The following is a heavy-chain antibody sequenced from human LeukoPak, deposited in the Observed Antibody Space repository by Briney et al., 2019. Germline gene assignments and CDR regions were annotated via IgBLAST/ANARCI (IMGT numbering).Heavy chain of an antibody. CDR1: VYTFTSYG. V-gene: IGHV1-18*01. CDR3: ARDRDYYYYGMDV. J-gene: IGHJ6*02. D-gene: IGHD5-24*01. CDR2: ISAYNGNT. Sequence: GASVNVSCKASVYTFTSYGISWVRQAPGQGLEWMGWISAYNGNTNYAQKLQGRVTMTTDTSTSTAYMELRSLRSDDTAGYYCARDRDYYYYGMDVWGQGTTVTVSS.